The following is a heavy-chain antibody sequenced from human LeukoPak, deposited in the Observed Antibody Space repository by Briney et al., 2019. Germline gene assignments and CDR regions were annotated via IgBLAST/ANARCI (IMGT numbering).Heavy chain of an antibody. CDR1: GYTFTSYG. V-gene: IGHV1-69*13. Sequence: GASVKVSCKASGYTFTSYGISWVRQAPGQGLEWMGWIIPIFGTANYAQKFQGRVTITADESTSTAYMELSSLRSEDTAVYYCARESPYDSSVDYWGQGTLVTVSS. J-gene: IGHJ4*02. D-gene: IGHD3-22*01. CDR2: IIPIFGTA. CDR3: ARESPYDSSVDY.